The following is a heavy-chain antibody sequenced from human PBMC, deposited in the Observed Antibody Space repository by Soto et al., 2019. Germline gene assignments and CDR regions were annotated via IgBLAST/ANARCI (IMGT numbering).Heavy chain of an antibody. Sequence: QVHLVQSGAEVKKPGASVKVSCKGSGYAFTTYGITWVRQAPGHGLEWMGWISAHNGNTNYAQKLQGRVTVTRDTSTSTAYMELRSRRSDDTAGYYCARGRYGDYWGQGALVTVSS. D-gene: IGHD1-1*01. V-gene: IGHV1-18*01. CDR2: ISAHNGNT. CDR1: GYAFTTYG. J-gene: IGHJ4*02. CDR3: ARGRYGDY.